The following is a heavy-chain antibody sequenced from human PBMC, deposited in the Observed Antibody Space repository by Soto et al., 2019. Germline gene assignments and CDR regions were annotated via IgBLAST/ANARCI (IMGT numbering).Heavy chain of an antibody. J-gene: IGHJ4*02. CDR2: ISYDGSNK. V-gene: IGHV3-30-3*01. CDR1: GFTFSSYA. Sequence: GGSLRLSCAASGFTFSSYAMHWVRQAPGKGLEWVAVISYDGSNKYYADSVKGRFTISRDNSKNTLYLQMNSLGAEDTAVYYCARDKPISGYDFWSGLYDYWGQGTLVTVSS. CDR3: ARDKPISGYDFWSGLYDY. D-gene: IGHD3-3*01.